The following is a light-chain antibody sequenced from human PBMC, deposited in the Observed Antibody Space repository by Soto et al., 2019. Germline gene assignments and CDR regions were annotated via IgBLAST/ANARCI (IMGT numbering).Light chain of an antibody. CDR2: EDN. J-gene: IGLJ3*02. CDR1: SGSIASNY. V-gene: IGLV6-57*02. CDR3: QSYDSSNHGV. Sequence: NFMLTQPHSVSESPGKTVTISCTGSSGSIASNYVQWYQQRPGSAPTTVIYEDNQRPSGVPDRFSGSIDSSSNSASLTLSGLKTEDEADYYCQSYDSSNHGVFGGGTKVTVL.